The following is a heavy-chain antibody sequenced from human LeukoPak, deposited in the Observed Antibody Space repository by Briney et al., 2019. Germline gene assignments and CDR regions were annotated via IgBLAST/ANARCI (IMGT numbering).Heavy chain of an antibody. D-gene: IGHD3-22*01. CDR1: GFTFSSYS. Sequence: GGSLRLSCAASGFTFSSYSMNWVRQAPGKGLEWVSYISSSSSTIYYADSVKGRFTISRDNAKNSLYLQMNSLRAEDTAVYYCARGGDSSEGSYYFDYWGQGTLVTVSS. J-gene: IGHJ4*02. CDR2: ISSSSSTI. CDR3: ARGGDSSEGSYYFDY. V-gene: IGHV3-48*04.